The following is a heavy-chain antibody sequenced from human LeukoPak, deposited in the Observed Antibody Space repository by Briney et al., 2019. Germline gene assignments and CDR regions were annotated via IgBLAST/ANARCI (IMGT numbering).Heavy chain of an antibody. CDR3: ASSSWSSEYFHY. D-gene: IGHD6-13*01. J-gene: IGHJ1*01. CDR2: FYSGGST. Sequence: GRSLTPSCAASGFTVSDNYMSWVRHAPGRGMEWVSVFYSGGSTRYADSVKGRFTISRDNSKNTLYLQLNSLRAEDTAVYFCASSSWSSEYFHYWGQGTLVTVSS. V-gene: IGHV3-66*01. CDR1: GFTVSDNY.